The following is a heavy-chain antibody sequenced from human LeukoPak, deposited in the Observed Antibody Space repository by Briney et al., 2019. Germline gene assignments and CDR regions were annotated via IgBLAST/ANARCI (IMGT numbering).Heavy chain of an antibody. J-gene: IGHJ4*02. CDR1: GLTFSSYG. V-gene: IGHV3-30*18. CDR2: ISYDGSNK. Sequence: GGSLRLSCAASGLTFSSYGMHWVRQAPGKGLEWVPVISYDGSNKYYADSVKGRFTISRDNSKNTLYLQMNSLRAEDTAVYYCAKDRGSSGHFDYWGQGTLVTVSS. CDR3: AKDRGSSGHFDY. D-gene: IGHD6-13*01.